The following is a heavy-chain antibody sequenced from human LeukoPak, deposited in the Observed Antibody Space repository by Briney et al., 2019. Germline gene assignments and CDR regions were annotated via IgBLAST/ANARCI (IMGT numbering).Heavy chain of an antibody. CDR3: ATETTGTTGRYFDY. CDR1: GYTFTDYY. CDR2: VDPEDGET. D-gene: IGHD1-1*01. J-gene: IGHJ4*02. Sequence: ASVKISCKASGYTFTDYYMHWVQQAPGKGLEWMGRVDPEDGETIYAEKFQGRVTITADTSTDTAYMELSSLRSEDTAVYYCATETTGTTGRYFDYWGQGTLVTVSS. V-gene: IGHV1-69-2*01.